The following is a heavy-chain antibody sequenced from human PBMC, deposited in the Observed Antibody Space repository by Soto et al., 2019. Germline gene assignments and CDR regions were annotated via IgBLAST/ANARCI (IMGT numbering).Heavy chain of an antibody. D-gene: IGHD3-22*01. CDR3: TTSVYYYDSSGYDY. Sequence: GGSLRLSCAASGFTFSNAWMSWVRQAPGKGLEWVGRIKSKTDGGTTDYAAPVKGRFTISRDDSKNTLYLQMNSLKTEDTAVYCCTTSVYYYDSSGYDYWGQGTLVTVSS. CDR2: IKSKTDGGTT. CDR1: GFTFSNAW. J-gene: IGHJ4*02. V-gene: IGHV3-15*01.